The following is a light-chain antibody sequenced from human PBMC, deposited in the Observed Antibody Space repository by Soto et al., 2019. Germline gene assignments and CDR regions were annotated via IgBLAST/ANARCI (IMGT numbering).Light chain of an antibody. V-gene: IGKV2-30*02. J-gene: IGKJ5*01. CDR2: KVS. CDR3: MQGTHWPIT. Sequence: DVVMTQSPLSLPVTLGQPASISCRSNQSLVHSDGIAYFSWFQXRPGRSPRRXIYKVSNRDSGVPARFSGSESGTDVALKISRVEAEDVGVYDGMQGTHWPITFGQGTRLEIK. CDR1: QSLVHSDGIAY.